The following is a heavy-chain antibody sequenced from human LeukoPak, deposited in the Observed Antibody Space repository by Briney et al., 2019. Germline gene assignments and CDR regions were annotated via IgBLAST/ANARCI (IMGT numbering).Heavy chain of an antibody. Sequence: GGSLRLSCAGSGFSFSSSAMSWVRQTPGKGLEWVSSITDNGATTYYSDSVKGRFTISRDNSRNTLSLQMSSLRVEDTAVYYCAKERRRVDTEMVRSYYFENWGQGTLVTVSS. D-gene: IGHD5-18*01. CDR3: AKERRRVDTEMVRSYYFEN. V-gene: IGHV3-23*01. CDR1: GFSFSSSA. J-gene: IGHJ4*02. CDR2: ITDNGATT.